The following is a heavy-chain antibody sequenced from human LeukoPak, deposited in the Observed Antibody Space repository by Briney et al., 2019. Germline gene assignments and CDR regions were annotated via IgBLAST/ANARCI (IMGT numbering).Heavy chain of an antibody. J-gene: IGHJ5*02. D-gene: IGHD3-10*01. CDR2: INHGGST. Sequence: SETLSLTCAVYGGSFSGYYWSWIRQPPGKGLEWIGEINHGGSTNYNPSLKSRVTISVDTSKNQFSLKLSSVTAADTAVYYCARASTMVRGAGRFDPWGQGTLVTVSS. V-gene: IGHV4-34*01. CDR3: ARASTMVRGAGRFDP. CDR1: GGSFSGYY.